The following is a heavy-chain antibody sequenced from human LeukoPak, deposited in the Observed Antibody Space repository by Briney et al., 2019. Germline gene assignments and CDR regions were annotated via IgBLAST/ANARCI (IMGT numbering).Heavy chain of an antibody. Sequence: PSETLSLTCTVSGGSISSYYWSWIRQPPGKGLEWIGYIYYSGSTNYNPSLKSRVTISIDTSKNQFSLKLSSVTAADTAVYYCAKDSSGWYRGRHFDYWGQGTLVTVSS. CDR2: IYYSGST. V-gene: IGHV4-59*01. D-gene: IGHD6-19*01. CDR3: AKDSSGWYRGRHFDY. CDR1: GGSISSYY. J-gene: IGHJ4*02.